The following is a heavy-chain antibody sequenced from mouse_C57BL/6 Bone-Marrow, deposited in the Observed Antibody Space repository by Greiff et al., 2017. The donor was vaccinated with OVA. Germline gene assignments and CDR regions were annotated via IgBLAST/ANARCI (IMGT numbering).Heavy chain of an antibody. Sequence: QVQLQQPGAELVKPGASVKMSCKASGYTFTSYWITWVKQRPGQGLEWIGDIYPGSGSTNYNEKFKSKATLTVDTSSSTAYMQLSSLTSEDSAVYFCARHEVLYGYDPFFAYWGQGTLVTVSA. J-gene: IGHJ3*01. V-gene: IGHV1-55*01. CDR1: GYTFTSYW. CDR3: ARHEVLYGYDPFFAY. CDR2: IYPGSGST. D-gene: IGHD2-2*01.